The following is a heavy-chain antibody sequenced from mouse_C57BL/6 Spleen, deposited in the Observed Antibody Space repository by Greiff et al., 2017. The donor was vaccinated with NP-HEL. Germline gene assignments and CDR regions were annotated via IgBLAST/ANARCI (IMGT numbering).Heavy chain of an antibody. CDR3: ARYDDDGGDY. J-gene: IGHJ2*01. CDR2: IDPSDSYT. Sequence: QVQLQQPGAELVMPGASVKLSCKASGYTFTSYWMHWVKQRPGQGLEWIGEIDPSDSYTNYNQKFKGKSTLTVDKSSSTAYMQLSSLTSEDSAVYYCARYDDDGGDYWGQGTTLTVSS. CDR1: GYTFTSYW. V-gene: IGHV1-69*01. D-gene: IGHD2-4*01.